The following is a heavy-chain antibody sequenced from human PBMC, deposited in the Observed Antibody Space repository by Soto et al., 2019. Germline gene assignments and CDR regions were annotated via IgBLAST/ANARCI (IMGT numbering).Heavy chain of an antibody. V-gene: IGHV4-30-2*01. CDR1: GGSISSGGYS. D-gene: IGHD1-26*01. CDR2: IYHSGST. CDR3: ARGESELLRFSTPGRRGRYNWFDP. J-gene: IGHJ5*02. Sequence: QLQLQESGSGLVKPSQTLSLTCAVSGGSISSGGYSWSWIRQPPGKGLEWIGYIYHSGSTYYNPSLKSRVTISVDRSKNQFSLKLSSVTAADTAVYYCARGESELLRFSTPGRRGRYNWFDPWGQGTLVTVSS.